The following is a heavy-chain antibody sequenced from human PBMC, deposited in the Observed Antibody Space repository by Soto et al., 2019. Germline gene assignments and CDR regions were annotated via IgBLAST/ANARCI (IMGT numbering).Heavy chain of an antibody. CDR2: ISSSSSTI. CDR3: ARGSTPCSGSGENDY. J-gene: IGHJ4*02. Sequence: EVQLVESGGGLVQPGGSLRLSCAASGFTFSSYSMNWVRQAPGKGLEWVSYISSSSSTIYYADSVKGRFTISRDNAKNSLYLQLNSLREEETAVYYGARGSTPCSGSGENDYWGQGTLVTVS. CDR1: GFTFSSYS. D-gene: IGHD3-10*01. V-gene: IGHV3-48*02.